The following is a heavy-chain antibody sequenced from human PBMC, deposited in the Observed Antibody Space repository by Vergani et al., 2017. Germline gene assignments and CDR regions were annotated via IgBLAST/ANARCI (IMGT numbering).Heavy chain of an antibody. CDR3: ARDSVFASSWDHWYFDL. CDR2: IKQDGSEK. J-gene: IGHJ2*01. V-gene: IGHV3-7*01. Sequence: EVQLVESGGGLVQPGGSLRLSCAASGFTFSSYWMSWVRPAPGKGLEWVANIKQDGSEKYYVDSVKGRFTISRDNAKNSLYLQMNSLRAEDTAVYYCARDSVFASSWDHWYFDLWGRGTLVTVSS. CDR1: GFTFSSYW. D-gene: IGHD6-13*01.